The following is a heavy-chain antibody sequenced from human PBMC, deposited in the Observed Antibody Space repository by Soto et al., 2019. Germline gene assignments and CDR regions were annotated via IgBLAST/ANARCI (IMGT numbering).Heavy chain of an antibody. CDR1: GYTFTSYG. CDR3: ARVVGALGHWFGP. CDR2: ISAYNGNT. D-gene: IGHD1-26*01. Sequence: QVQLVQSGAEVKKPGASVKVSCKASGYTFTSYGISWVRQAPGQGLEWMGRISAYNGNTNYAQKLQGRGTMTTDPSTSTASMELRSLRSDETAVYFCARVVGALGHWFGPWGQGTLVTVSS. V-gene: IGHV1-18*01. J-gene: IGHJ5*02.